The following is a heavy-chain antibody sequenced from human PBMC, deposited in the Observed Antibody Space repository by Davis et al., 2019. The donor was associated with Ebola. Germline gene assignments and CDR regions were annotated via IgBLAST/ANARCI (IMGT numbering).Heavy chain of an antibody. CDR3: AKGGGTSSSDFRRT. J-gene: IGHJ5*02. D-gene: IGHD6-6*01. CDR2: ISDSGGTT. Sequence: RGSLRLSCAASGFTFSGNSMNWVRQAPGKGLEWVSGISDSGGTTHYADSVKGRFTISRDNSRNTLSLQMNSLRAEDTAVYYCAKGGGTSSSDFRRTWGQGTLVTVSS. V-gene: IGHV3-23*01. CDR1: GFTFSGNS.